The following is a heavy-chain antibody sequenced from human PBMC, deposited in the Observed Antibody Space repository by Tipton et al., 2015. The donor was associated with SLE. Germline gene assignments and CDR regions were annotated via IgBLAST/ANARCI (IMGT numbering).Heavy chain of an antibody. Sequence: GSLRLSCAASGFTFSSYAMSWVRQAPGKGLEWVSIIYSDDTKDYTDSVKGRFTISRGNSRNTLYLQMSSLRAEDTAVYYCAMAETHGLVLDDWGQGTLVTVSS. J-gene: IGHJ4*02. V-gene: IGHV3-23*03. CDR3: AMAETHGLVLDD. CDR1: GFTFSSYA. CDR2: IYSDDTK. D-gene: IGHD6-6*01.